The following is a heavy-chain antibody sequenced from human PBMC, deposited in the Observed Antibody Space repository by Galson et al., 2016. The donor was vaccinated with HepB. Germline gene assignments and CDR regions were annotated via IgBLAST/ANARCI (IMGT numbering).Heavy chain of an antibody. Sequence: SVKVSCKASGGTFSSYAISWVRQAPGQGLEWMGGITPIFGTTNYAQRFQGRITITADESTSTAYMELSSLRSADTAVYYCASRAYHYEFNYWGQGILVTVSS. D-gene: IGHD3-22*01. CDR2: ITPIFGTT. CDR3: ASRAYHYEFNY. CDR1: GGTFSSYA. V-gene: IGHV1-69*13. J-gene: IGHJ4*02.